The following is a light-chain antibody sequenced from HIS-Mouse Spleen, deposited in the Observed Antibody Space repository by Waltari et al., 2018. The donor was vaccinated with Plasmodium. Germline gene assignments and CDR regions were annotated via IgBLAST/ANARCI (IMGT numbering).Light chain of an antibody. Sequence: SYELTQQPPVPVSPGQTARITCSGDALPTKYAYWYQQKSGQAPVLVLYEDSKRPSGLPERFSGSSSGTMATLTISGAQVEDEADYYCYSTDSSGNHRVFGGGTKLTVL. CDR1: ALPTKY. V-gene: IGLV3-10*01. J-gene: IGLJ3*02. CDR3: YSTDSSGNHRV. CDR2: EDS.